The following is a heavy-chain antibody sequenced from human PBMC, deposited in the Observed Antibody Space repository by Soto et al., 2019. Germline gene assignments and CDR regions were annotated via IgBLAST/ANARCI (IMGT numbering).Heavy chain of an antibody. Sequence: TLSLACTVCGGSISRGDYYWSSIRQPPGKGLEWIGYIYYSGSTYYNPSLKSRVTISVDTSKNQFSLKLSSVTAADTAVYYCARHNWTEFYFDYWGQGTLVTVSS. J-gene: IGHJ4*02. D-gene: IGHD1-20*01. V-gene: IGHV4-30-4*01. CDR1: GGSISRGDYY. CDR3: ARHNWTEFYFDY. CDR2: IYYSGST.